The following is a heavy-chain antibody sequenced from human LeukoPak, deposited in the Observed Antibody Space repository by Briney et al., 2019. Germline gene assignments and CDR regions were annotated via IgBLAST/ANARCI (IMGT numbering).Heavy chain of an antibody. D-gene: IGHD3-3*01. J-gene: IGHJ6*02. V-gene: IGHV1-24*01. CDR2: FDPEDGET. CDR3: ARVPYDFWSGYYTFGIDYYYYGMDV. Sequence: ASVKVSCKVSGYTLTELSMHWVRQAPGKGLEWMGGFDPEDGETIYAQKFQGRVTMTEDTSTDTAYMELSSLRSEDTAVYYCARVPYDFWSGYYTFGIDYYYYGMDVWGQGTTVTVSS. CDR1: GYTLTELS.